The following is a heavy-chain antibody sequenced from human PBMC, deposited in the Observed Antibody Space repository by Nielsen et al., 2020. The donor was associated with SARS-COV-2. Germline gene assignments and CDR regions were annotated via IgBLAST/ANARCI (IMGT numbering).Heavy chain of an antibody. Sequence: ASVKVSCKASGYTFTGYYMHWVRQAPGQGLEWMGRINPNSGGTNYAQKFQGRVTMTRDTSISTAYMELSRLRSDDTAVYYCAGAYYGDYDFDYWGQGTLVTVSS. V-gene: IGHV1-2*06. CDR3: AGAYYGDYDFDY. CDR1: GYTFTGYY. CDR2: INPNSGGT. J-gene: IGHJ4*02. D-gene: IGHD4-17*01.